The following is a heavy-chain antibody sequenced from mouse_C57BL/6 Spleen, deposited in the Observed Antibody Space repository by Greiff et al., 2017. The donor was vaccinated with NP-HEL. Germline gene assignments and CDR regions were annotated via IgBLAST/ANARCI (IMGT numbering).Heavy chain of an antibody. CDR2: IRSKSNNYAT. V-gene: IGHV10-1*01. CDR1: GFSFNTYA. Sequence: EVQLQESGGGLVQPKGSLKLSCAASGFSFNTYAMNWVRQAPGKGLEWVARIRSKSNNYATYYADSVKDRFTISRDDSESMLYLQMNNLKTEDTAMYYCGRQGYGSSYGYFDVWGTGTTVTVSS. CDR3: GRQGYGSSYGYFDV. D-gene: IGHD1-1*01. J-gene: IGHJ1*03.